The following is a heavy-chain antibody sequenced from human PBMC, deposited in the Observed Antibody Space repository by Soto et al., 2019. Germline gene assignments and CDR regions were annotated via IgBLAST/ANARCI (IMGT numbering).Heavy chain of an antibody. CDR3: ARARGYCTNGVCEAWFDP. J-gene: IGHJ5*02. Sequence: GESLKISCKGSGYSFTSYWIGWVRQMPGKGLEWMGIIYPGDSDTRYSPSFQGQVTISADKSISTAYLQWSSLKASDTAMYYCARARGYCTNGVCEAWFDPWGEGTLVTVSS. CDR1: GYSFTSYW. CDR2: IYPGDSDT. D-gene: IGHD2-8*01. V-gene: IGHV5-51*01.